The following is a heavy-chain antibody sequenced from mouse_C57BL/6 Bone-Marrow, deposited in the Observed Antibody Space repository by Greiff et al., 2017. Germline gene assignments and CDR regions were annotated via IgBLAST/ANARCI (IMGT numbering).Heavy chain of an antibody. CDR3: TLYYSNMFAY. J-gene: IGHJ3*01. D-gene: IGHD2-5*01. V-gene: IGHV6-3*01. CDR2: IRLKSDNYAT. Sequence: EVKLVESGGGLVQPGGSLKLSCVASGFTFSNYWMNWVRQSPEKGLEWVAQIRLKSDNYATHYAESVKGRFTISRDDSKSSVYLQMNNLSAEDTGIYYCTLYYSNMFAYWGQGTLVTVSA. CDR1: GFTFSNYW.